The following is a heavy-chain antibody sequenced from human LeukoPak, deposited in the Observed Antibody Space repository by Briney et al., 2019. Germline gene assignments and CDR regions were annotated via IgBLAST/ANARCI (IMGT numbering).Heavy chain of an antibody. CDR1: GYTFTSYD. J-gene: IGHJ6*02. CDR2: MNPNSGNT. Sequence: ASVKVSCKASGYTFTSYDINWVRQATGQGLEWMGWMNPNSGNTGYAQKFQGRVTMTRNTSISTAYMELSSLRSEDTAVYYCARGQSSGWYGVLGMDVWGQGTTVTVSS. D-gene: IGHD6-19*01. CDR3: ARGQSSGWYGVLGMDV. V-gene: IGHV1-8*01.